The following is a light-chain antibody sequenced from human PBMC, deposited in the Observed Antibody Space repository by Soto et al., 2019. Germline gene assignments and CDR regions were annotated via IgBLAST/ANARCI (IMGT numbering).Light chain of an antibody. CDR1: QTISSW. J-gene: IGKJ1*01. CDR2: KAS. V-gene: IGKV1-5*03. CDR3: QHYNSYSEA. Sequence: DIQMTQSASTLSGSVGDRVTITCRASQTISSWLAWYQQKPGKAPKLLIYKASTLKSGVPSRFSGSGSGTEFTLTISSRQPDDFATYYCQHYNSYSEAFGQGTKVDIK.